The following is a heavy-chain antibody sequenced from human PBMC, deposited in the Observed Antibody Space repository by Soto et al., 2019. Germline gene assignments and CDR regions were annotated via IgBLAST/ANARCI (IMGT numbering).Heavy chain of an antibody. D-gene: IGHD3-3*01. CDR2: SSTYNGNT. J-gene: IGHJ6*03. Sequence: QAQLVQSGAEMKKPGASVKVSCKASGYTLSNYGISWVRQAPGQGLEGRGWSSTYNGNTKYAKKFQGRVTMTTDTSTSTAYMELRSLRSDDTAVYYCVRDHHDFSSDYHYYHMDVWGKGTTVTVSS. CDR1: GYTLSNYG. V-gene: IGHV1-18*01. CDR3: VRDHHDFSSDYHYYHMDV.